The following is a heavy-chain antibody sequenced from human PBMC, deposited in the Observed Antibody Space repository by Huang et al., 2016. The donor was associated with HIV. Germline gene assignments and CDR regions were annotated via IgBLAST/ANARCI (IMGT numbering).Heavy chain of an antibody. CDR1: GGSISSTDYY. V-gene: IGHV4-39*01. J-gene: IGHJ4*02. D-gene: IGHD7-27*01. CDR3: ARGNWARAGLLNFDF. Sequence: QLQLQESGPGLVKPSETLSLTCTVSGGSISSTDYYWGWIRQPPGQGLEWIGSIYYSGNTYYNPSLKRRVIISVDTAKNQFSLKLTSVTAADTAVYFCARGNWARAGLLNFDFWGQGTLVPVST. CDR2: IYYSGNT.